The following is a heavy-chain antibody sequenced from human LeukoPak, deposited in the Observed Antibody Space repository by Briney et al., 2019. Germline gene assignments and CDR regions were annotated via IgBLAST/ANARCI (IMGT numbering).Heavy chain of an antibody. D-gene: IGHD2-21*02. V-gene: IGHV3-53*01. CDR3: ARVSGRMQRCGDCSGAFDI. Sequence: GGSLRLSCAASGFTVSSNYMSWVRQAPGKGLEWVSVIYSGGSTYYADSVKGRFTISRDNSKNTLYLQMNSLRAEDTAVYYCARVSGRMQRCGDCSGAFDIWGQGTMVTVSS. CDR1: GFTVSSNY. CDR2: IYSGGST. J-gene: IGHJ3*02.